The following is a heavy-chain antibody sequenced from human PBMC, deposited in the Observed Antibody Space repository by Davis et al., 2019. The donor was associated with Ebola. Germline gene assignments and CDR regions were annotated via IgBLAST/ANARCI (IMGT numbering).Heavy chain of an antibody. CDR1: GYTFTDYA. CDR2: INAGNGNT. CDR3: ARVGGYDNFDY. J-gene: IGHJ4*02. Sequence: ASVKVSCKASGYTFTDYAMHWVRQAPGQRLEWMGWINAGNGNTKYSQNFQGRVTISRDTSASTAYMELRSLRSDDTAVYYCARVGGYDNFDYWGQGTLVTVSS. V-gene: IGHV1-3*01. D-gene: IGHD5-12*01.